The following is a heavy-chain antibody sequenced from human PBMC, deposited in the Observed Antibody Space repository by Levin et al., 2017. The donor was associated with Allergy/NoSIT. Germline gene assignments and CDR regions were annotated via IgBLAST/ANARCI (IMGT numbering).Heavy chain of an antibody. J-gene: IGHJ2*01. CDR1: GGSISGYY. V-gene: IGHV4-59*08. D-gene: IGHD3-10*01. CDR2: IYYSGST. Sequence: SETLSLTCTVSGGSISGYYWSWIRQPPGRGLEWIAYIYYSGSTNYNPSLKSRVTLSVDTSKNQFSLKLSSVTAADTAEYYCARLGYSRGRADWYFDRWGRGTLVTVSS. CDR3: ARLGYSRGRADWYFDR.